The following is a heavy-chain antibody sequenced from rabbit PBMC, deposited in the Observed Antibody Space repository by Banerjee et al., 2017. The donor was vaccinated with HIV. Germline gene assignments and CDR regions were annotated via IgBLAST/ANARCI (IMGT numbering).Heavy chain of an antibody. CDR3: ARDQCDDGGYGYGLNL. CDR2: IGAGDGSL. V-gene: IGHV1S40*01. D-gene: IGHD6-1*01. Sequence: QSLEESGGGLVKPGASLTLTCTASGFDISIYHMSWVRQAPGKGLEWIARIGAGDGSLKYASWVDGRFTASKTSSTTVTLQMTSLTAADTATYFCARDQCDDGGYGYGLNLWGPGTLVTVS. J-gene: IGHJ4*01. CDR1: GFDISIYH.